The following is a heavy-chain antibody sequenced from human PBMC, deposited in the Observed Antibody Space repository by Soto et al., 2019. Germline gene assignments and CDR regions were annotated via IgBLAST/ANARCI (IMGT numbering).Heavy chain of an antibody. D-gene: IGHD3-3*01. CDR2: ISCYNGKT. CDR1: GYSFTAYG. Sequence: ASVKVSCKTSGYSFTAYGISWLRQAPGQGLEGMGWISCYNGKTKYAQKVQGRVTMTTDTSTSTAYMEVRSLRSDDTAIYYCARDAPPPELRFLEWHNYDYNGMDVWGQGTTVTVSS. J-gene: IGHJ6*02. V-gene: IGHV1-18*01. CDR3: ARDAPPPELRFLEWHNYDYNGMDV.